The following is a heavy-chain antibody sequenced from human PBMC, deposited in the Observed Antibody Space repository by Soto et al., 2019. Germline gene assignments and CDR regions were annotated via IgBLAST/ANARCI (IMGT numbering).Heavy chain of an antibody. J-gene: IGHJ6*02. V-gene: IGHV1-2*02. CDR1: GYTFTGYY. Sequence: ASVKVSCKASGYTFTGYYMHWVRQAPGQGLEWMGWINPNSGGTNYAQKFQGRVTMTRDTSISTEYMELSRLRSDDTAVYYCARVTPDYYYYGMDVWGQGTKVTVYS. CDR3: ARVTPDYYYYGMDV. CDR2: INPNSGGT.